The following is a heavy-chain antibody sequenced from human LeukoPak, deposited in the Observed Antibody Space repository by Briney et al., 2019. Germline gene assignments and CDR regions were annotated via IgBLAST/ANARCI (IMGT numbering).Heavy chain of an antibody. D-gene: IGHD3-22*01. CDR2: IRSKANSYAT. V-gene: IGHV3-73*01. CDR1: GFSFTTYW. CDR3: TRHIYYEDGFDY. J-gene: IGHJ4*02. Sequence: GGSLRLSCTASGFSFTTYWMAWVRQAPGKGLEWVGRIRSKANSYATAYAASVKGRFTISRDDSKNTAYLQMKSLKTEDTAVYYCTRHIYYEDGFDYWGQGTLVTVSS.